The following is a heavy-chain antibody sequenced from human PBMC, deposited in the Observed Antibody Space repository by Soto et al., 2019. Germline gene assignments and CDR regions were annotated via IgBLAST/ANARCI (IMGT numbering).Heavy chain of an antibody. CDR3: GRDPNGDYVGAFEM. CDR1: EFTFSDYA. V-gene: IGHV3-23*01. Sequence: EVQQLESGGGLVQPGGSLRLSCAAAEFTFSDYAMTWVRLAPGRGLEWASSITANGDYAQYRDSVKGRFSVSRDNSRSTLFLQMESLRDDDTAIYFCGRDPNGDYVGAFEMGGRGTMVTVSS. D-gene: IGHD4-17*01. CDR2: ITANGDYA. J-gene: IGHJ3*02.